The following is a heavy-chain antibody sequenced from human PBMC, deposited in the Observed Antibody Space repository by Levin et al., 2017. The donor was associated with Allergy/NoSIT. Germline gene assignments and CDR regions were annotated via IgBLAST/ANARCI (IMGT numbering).Heavy chain of an antibody. Sequence: PGGSLRLSCEASGFTFDSYAMSWVRQAPGKGLEWVSLISHSGENTYYADSVRGRFTISRDNSKNTLHLHMNSLRAEDTAVYYCAKMVREITTFDSWGQGTLVTVSS. J-gene: IGHJ4*02. V-gene: IGHV3-23*01. CDR1: GFTFDSYA. CDR3: AKMVREITTFDS. CDR2: ISHSGENT. D-gene: IGHD3-10*01.